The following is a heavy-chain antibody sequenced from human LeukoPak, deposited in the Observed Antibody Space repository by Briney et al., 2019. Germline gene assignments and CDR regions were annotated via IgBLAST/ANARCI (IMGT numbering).Heavy chain of an antibody. V-gene: IGHV3-53*01. CDR1: GFAVSTNY. CDR3: ARDHGRGYCSSTSCYPGVDY. CDR2: IFSGDNT. Sequence: PGGSLRLSCAASGFAVSTNYMSWVRQAPGKGLEWVSVIFSGDNTYYSDSVKGRFTISRDNSKNMLNLQMNSLRAEDTAVYYCARDHGRGYCSSTSCYPGVDYWGQGTLATVSS. J-gene: IGHJ4*02. D-gene: IGHD2-2*01.